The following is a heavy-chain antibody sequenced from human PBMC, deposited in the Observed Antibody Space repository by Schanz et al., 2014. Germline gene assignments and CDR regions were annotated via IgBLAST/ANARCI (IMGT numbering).Heavy chain of an antibody. CDR1: GFTFDDYA. CDR3: ARGGTLIRGVFPFDR. D-gene: IGHD3-10*01. CDR2: ISWNSGSI. V-gene: IGHV3-9*01. Sequence: EVQLVESGGGLVQPGRSLRLSCAASGFTFDDYAMHWVRQAPGKGLEWVSGISWNSGSIGYADSVKGRFTISRDDAKNSLYLQMNSLRAEDTAVYYCARGGTLIRGVFPFDRWGQGTLVTVSS. J-gene: IGHJ4*02.